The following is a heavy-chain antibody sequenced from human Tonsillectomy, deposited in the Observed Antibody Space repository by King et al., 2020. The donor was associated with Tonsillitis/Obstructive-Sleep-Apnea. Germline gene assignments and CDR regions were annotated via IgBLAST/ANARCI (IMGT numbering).Heavy chain of an antibody. CDR3: VRGGYSYCFFYFDY. J-gene: IGHJ4*02. CDR1: GYSFTNFW. Sequence: VQLVESGAEVKKPGESLKISCKGSGYSFTNFWIGWVRQKPGKGLECMGIIYPGDSDTRYSPSFQGQVTISADKSISTAYLQWSSLQASDTSMYYCVRGGYSYCFFYFDYWGQGALVTVSS. V-gene: IGHV5-51*01. D-gene: IGHD5-18*01. CDR2: IYPGDSDT.